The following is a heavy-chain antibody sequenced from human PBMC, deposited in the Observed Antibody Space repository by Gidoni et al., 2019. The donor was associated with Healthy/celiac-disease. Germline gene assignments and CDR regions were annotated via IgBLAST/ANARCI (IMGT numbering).Heavy chain of an antibody. J-gene: IGHJ6*02. CDR3: ARHEYGDYVDYYYGMDV. CDR2: IYYSGST. CDR1: GGSISSSSYY. V-gene: IGHV4-39*01. D-gene: IGHD4-17*01. Sequence: QLQLQESGPGLVKPSETLSLTCTVSGGSISSSSYYWGWIRQPPGKGLEWIGSIYYSGSTYYNPSLKSRVTISVDTSKNQFSLKLSSVTAADTAVYYCARHEYGDYVDYYYGMDVWGQGTTVTVSS.